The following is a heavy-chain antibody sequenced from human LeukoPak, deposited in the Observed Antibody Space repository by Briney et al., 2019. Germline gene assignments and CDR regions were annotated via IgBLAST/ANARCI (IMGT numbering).Heavy chain of an antibody. CDR1: GGSISSGGYY. CDR3: ARHSILTGYY. J-gene: IGHJ4*02. CDR2: IYYSGST. D-gene: IGHD3-9*01. V-gene: IGHV4-31*03. Sequence: SETLSLTCTVSGGSISSGGYYWSWIRQHPGKGLEWIGYIYYSGSTYYNPSLKSRVTISVDTSKNQFSLKLSSVTAADTAVYYCARHSILTGYYWGQGTLVTVSS.